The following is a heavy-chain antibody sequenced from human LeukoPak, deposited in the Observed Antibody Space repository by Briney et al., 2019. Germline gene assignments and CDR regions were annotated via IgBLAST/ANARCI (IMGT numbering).Heavy chain of an antibody. V-gene: IGHV4-39*01. D-gene: IGHD3-16*01. CDR1: GDSISNTAYY. CDR2: CYYTGST. CDR3: ATMGERRGVYNWFDS. Sequence: PSETLSLTCTVSGDSISNTAYYSGWIRQPPGKGLEWIGSCYYTGSTYYNPSLKSRITISVDTSKNQFSLNLTSVTAADTAVYYCATMGERRGVYNWFDSWGQGTLVTVSS. J-gene: IGHJ5*01.